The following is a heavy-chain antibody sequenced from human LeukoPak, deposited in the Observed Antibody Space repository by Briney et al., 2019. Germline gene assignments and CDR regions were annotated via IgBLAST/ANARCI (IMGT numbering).Heavy chain of an antibody. V-gene: IGHV4-39*07. J-gene: IGHJ4*02. CDR3: ARDIYDSSGYSCFDY. CDR1: GGSISSSSYY. D-gene: IGHD3-22*01. Sequence: SGSHSLEPTVAGGSISSSSYYSGWIRQPQGKGLEWIGSIYYSGSTYYNPSLKSRVTISVDTSKNQFSLKLSSVTAADTAVYYCARDIYDSSGYSCFDYWGQGTLVTVSS. CDR2: IYYSGST.